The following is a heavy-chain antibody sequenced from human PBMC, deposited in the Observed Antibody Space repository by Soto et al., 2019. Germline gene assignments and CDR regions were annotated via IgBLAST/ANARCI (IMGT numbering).Heavy chain of an antibody. D-gene: IGHD6-19*01. J-gene: IGHJ4*02. CDR3: AREEGISDWHAFDN. CDR2: ISTYNGNT. CDR1: GYTFTDYG. Sequence: QVQLVQSGAEVKKPGASVKVSCKASGYTFTDYGISWVRQAPGQGLEWMGWISTYNGNTIYAQKIQGRVTMTTDTSTSTAYVELRSLRSDDTAVYYCAREEGISDWHAFDNWGQGTLVTVSS. V-gene: IGHV1-18*04.